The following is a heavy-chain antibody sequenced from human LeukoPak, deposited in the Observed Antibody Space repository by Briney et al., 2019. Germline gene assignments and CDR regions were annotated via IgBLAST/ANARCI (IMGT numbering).Heavy chain of an antibody. CDR2: ISYDGSNK. D-gene: IGHD6-19*01. J-gene: IGHJ4*02. Sequence: GGSLRLSCAASGFTFSSYGMHWVRQAPGEGLEWVAVISYDGSNKYYADSVKGRFTISRDNAKNTLYLQMNSLRAEDTAVYYCARSEQWLVHTNWGQGTLVTVSS. V-gene: IGHV3-30*03. CDR3: ARSEQWLVHTN. CDR1: GFTFSSYG.